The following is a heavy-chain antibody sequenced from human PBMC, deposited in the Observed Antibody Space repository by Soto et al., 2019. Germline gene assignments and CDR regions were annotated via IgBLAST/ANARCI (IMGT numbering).Heavy chain of an antibody. V-gene: IGHV4-34*01. CDR1: GGSFSGYY. J-gene: IGHJ6*02. Sequence: PSETLSLTCAVYGGSFSGYYWSWIRQPPGKGLEWIGDINHSGSTNYNPSLKSRVTISVDTSKSQFSLKLSSVTAADTAVFYCARGFYYGSGRPNYGMDVWGQGTTVTVSS. CDR2: INHSGST. D-gene: IGHD3-10*01. CDR3: ARGFYYGSGRPNYGMDV.